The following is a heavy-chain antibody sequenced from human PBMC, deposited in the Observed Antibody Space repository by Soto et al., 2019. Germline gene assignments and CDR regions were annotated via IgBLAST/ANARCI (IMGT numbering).Heavy chain of an antibody. CDR2: ISSSSSYI. CDR3: ARAQAVTYYYYYMDV. Sequence: GGSLRLSCAASGFTFSSYSMNWVRQAPGKGLEWVSSISSSSSYIYYADSVKGRFTISRDNAKNSLYLQMNSLRAEDTAVYYCARAQAVTYYYYYMDVWGKGTTVTVSS. V-gene: IGHV3-21*01. J-gene: IGHJ6*03. CDR1: GFTFSSYS.